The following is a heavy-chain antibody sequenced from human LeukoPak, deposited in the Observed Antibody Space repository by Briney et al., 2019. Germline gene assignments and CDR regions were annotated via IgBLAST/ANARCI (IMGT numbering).Heavy chain of an antibody. Sequence: PGRSLRLSCAASGFTFSSYAMHWVRQAPGKGLEWVAVTSYDESDKHYADSVKGRFTISRDNSKYTLYLQMNSLRAEDTAVYYCAKANWDDEYIFDYWGQGTLVTVSS. CDR2: TSYDESDK. CDR3: AKANWDDEYIFDY. J-gene: IGHJ4*02. V-gene: IGHV3-30-3*01. D-gene: IGHD1-1*01. CDR1: GFTFSSYA.